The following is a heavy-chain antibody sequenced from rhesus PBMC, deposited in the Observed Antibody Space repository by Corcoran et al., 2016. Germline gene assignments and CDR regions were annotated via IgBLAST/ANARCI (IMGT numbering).Heavy chain of an antibody. J-gene: IGHJ3*01. V-gene: IGHV2-95*01. D-gene: IGHD1-44*02. Sequence: QVTLKESGPALVKPTQPLTLTCTFSGFSISTTGTGVGWIRQPPGKALEWLASIYWNDSKYYSTSLKSRLTISKDTSKNQVVLTMTNMDPVDTATYYCARDGVGAPFDYWGQGLRVTVSS. CDR1: GFSISTTGTG. CDR2: IYWNDSK. CDR3: ARDGVGAPFDY.